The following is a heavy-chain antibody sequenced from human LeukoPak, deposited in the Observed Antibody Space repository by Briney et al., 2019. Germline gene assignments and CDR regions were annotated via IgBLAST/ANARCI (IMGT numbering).Heavy chain of an antibody. Sequence: GGSLRLSCAASGFTFSSYAMSWVRQAPGKGLEWVSYISSSGSTIYYADSVKGRFTISRDNAKNSLYLQMNSLRAEDTAVYYCARDVDYYGSGSNWGQGTLVTVSS. V-gene: IGHV3-48*04. J-gene: IGHJ4*02. CDR2: ISSSGSTI. CDR1: GFTFSSYA. D-gene: IGHD3-10*01. CDR3: ARDVDYYGSGSN.